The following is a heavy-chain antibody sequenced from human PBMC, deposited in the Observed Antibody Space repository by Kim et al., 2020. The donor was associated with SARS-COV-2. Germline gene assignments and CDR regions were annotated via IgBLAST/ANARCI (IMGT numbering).Heavy chain of an antibody. J-gene: IGHJ6*02. D-gene: IGHD6-13*01. V-gene: IGHV3-11*06. CDR3: ARDMAAAGTNYYYYGMDV. Sequence: KGRFTISRDNDKNSLYLQMNSLRAEDTAVYYCARDMAAAGTNYYYYGMDVWGQGTTVTVSS.